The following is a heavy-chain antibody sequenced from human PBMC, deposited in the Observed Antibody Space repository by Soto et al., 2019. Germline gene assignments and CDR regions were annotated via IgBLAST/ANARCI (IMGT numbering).Heavy chain of an antibody. D-gene: IGHD2-2*02. J-gene: IGHJ4*02. Sequence: SETLSLTCTVSGGSISGYYWSWIRQPPGKGLEWIGYIYSSGSTNYNPSLQSRVTITMDTSKNQFSLKLRSVTAADTAVYYCARLACSTTRCFTYFDYWGQGALVTVSS. CDR2: IYSSGST. CDR3: ARLACSTTRCFTYFDY. V-gene: IGHV4-59*08. CDR1: GGSISGYY.